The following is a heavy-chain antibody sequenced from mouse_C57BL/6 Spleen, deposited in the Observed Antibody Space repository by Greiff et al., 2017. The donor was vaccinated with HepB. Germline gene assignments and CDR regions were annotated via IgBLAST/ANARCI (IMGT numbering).Heavy chain of an antibody. CDR3: AREGLGLIWAY. Sequence: EVKLVESGPGLVKPSQSLSLTCSVTGYSITSGYYWNWIRQFPGNKLEWMGYISYDGSNNYNPSLKNRISITRDTSKNQFFLKLNSVTTEDTATYYCAREGLGLIWAYWGQGTLVTVSA. D-gene: IGHD4-1*01. V-gene: IGHV3-6*01. CDR2: ISYDGSN. CDR1: GYSITSGYY. J-gene: IGHJ3*01.